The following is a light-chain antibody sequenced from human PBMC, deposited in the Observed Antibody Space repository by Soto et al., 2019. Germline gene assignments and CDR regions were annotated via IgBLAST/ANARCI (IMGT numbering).Light chain of an antibody. J-gene: IGLJ3*02. CDR2: DND. Sequence: QAVLTQPPSVSAAPGQKVTISCSGSSSNIEKNFVSWYQQLPGTAPKLLIFDNDKRPSGIPDRCSGSKSGTSATLGITGLQTGDEADYYCVAWDTSLTTTVLFGGGTKLTVL. CDR1: SSNIEKNF. CDR3: VAWDTSLTTTVL. V-gene: IGLV1-51*01.